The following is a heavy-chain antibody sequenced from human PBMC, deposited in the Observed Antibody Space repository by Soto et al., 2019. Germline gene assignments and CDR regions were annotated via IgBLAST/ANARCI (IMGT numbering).Heavy chain of an antibody. Sequence: PGGSLRLSCAASGFTFGTFWMDWVRQAPGKGLEWVANIKQDGIEKYYVDSVKGRFTISRDNAKNTLYLQMNSLRAEDTAVYYCARGGYSGYGVDDGYDIWGQGTMVTVSS. CDR1: GFTFGTFW. D-gene: IGHD5-12*01. J-gene: IGHJ3*02. CDR3: ARGGYSGYGVDDGYDI. V-gene: IGHV3-7*01. CDR2: IKQDGIEK.